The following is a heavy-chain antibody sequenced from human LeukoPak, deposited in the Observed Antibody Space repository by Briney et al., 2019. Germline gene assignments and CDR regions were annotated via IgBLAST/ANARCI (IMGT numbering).Heavy chain of an antibody. CDR2: IKQDGSEK. CDR1: GFTFSTSW. D-gene: IGHD6-13*01. V-gene: IGHV3-7*05. CDR3: ARRGTSSSWAHFDY. J-gene: IGHJ4*02. Sequence: GGSLRLSCTASGFTFSTSWMNWVRQAPGKGLEWVANIKQDGSEKYYVDSVKGRFTISRDNPKNSLSLQMNSLTAEDTAVYYCARRGTSSSWAHFDYWGQGTLVTASS.